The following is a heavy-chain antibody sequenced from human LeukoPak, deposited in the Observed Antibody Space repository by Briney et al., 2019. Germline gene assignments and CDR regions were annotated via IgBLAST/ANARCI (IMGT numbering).Heavy chain of an antibody. CDR2: INEDGSKK. CDR3: VRDSGWYRVEY. J-gene: IGHJ4*02. D-gene: IGHD6-19*01. CDR1: GFTFGSYR. V-gene: IGHV3-7*01. Sequence: GGSLRLSCAASGFTFGSYRMSWVRQAPGKGLEWVANINEDGSKKYYVDSVKGRFTISRDNPKNSLYLQMNSLRAEDTAVYYCVRDSGWYRVEYWGQGTLVTVSS.